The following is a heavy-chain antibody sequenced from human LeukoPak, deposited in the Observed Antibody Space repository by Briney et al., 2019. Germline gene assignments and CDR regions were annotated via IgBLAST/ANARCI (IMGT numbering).Heavy chain of an antibody. Sequence: SETLSLTCSVSGGSISSYYWSWIRQPPGKGLEWIGYIHYSAGTKYNPSLESRVTISVDTSKNQFSLKLTSVAAADTAVYYCARSSDTSGYYHYFDYWGQGTLVSVSS. V-gene: IGHV4-59*08. J-gene: IGHJ4*02. CDR1: GGSISSYY. CDR3: ARSSDTSGYYHYFDY. D-gene: IGHD3-22*01. CDR2: IHYSAGT.